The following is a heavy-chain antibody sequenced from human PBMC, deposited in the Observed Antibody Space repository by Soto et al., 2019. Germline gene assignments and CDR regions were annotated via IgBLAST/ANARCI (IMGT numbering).Heavy chain of an antibody. CDR3: ARGPSSLTRFDY. D-gene: IGHD2-2*01. CDR2: ISYDGSNK. J-gene: IGHJ4*02. CDR1: GFTFINYW. Sequence: SLRLSCAASGFTFINYWMSWVRQAPGKGLGWVAVISYDGSNKYYADSVKGRFTISRDNSKNTLYLQMNSLRAEDTAVYYCARGPSSLTRFDYWGQGTLVTVSS. V-gene: IGHV3-30*03.